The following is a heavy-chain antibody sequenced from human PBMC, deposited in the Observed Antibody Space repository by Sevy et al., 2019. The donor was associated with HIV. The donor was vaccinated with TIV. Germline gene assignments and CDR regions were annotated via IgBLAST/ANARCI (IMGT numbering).Heavy chain of an antibody. CDR1: GFTFNNHA. D-gene: IGHD4-17*01. CDR3: ARSRSNYGDYYFDY. CDR2: ISGGGDT. V-gene: IGHV3-23*01. Sequence: GGSLRLSCTTSGFTFNNHAMTWVRQAPGQGLEWVSTISGGGDTNYADSVKGRFTISRDNSKNSLYLQMNSLRAEDTAVYFCARSRSNYGDYYFDYWGQGILVTVSS. J-gene: IGHJ4*02.